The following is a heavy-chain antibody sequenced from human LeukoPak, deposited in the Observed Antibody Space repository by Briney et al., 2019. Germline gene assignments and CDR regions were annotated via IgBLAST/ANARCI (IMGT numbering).Heavy chain of an antibody. CDR2: IGYDGRNK. CDR1: GFTFSSYG. Sequence: GGSLRLSCAASGFTFSSYGIHWVRQAPGKGLEWVTFIGYDGRNKYYADSVKGRFTISRDNSKNTLYLQMNSLRAEDTAVYYCAKTAKPIAAAGPFDYWGQGTLVTVSS. V-gene: IGHV3-30*02. CDR3: AKTAKPIAAAGPFDY. J-gene: IGHJ4*02. D-gene: IGHD6-13*01.